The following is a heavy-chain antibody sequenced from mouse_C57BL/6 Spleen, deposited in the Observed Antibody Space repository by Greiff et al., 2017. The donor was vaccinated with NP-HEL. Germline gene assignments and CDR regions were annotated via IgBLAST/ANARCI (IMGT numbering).Heavy chain of an antibody. D-gene: IGHD2-4*01. CDR3: ARGGYDYDGFWFAY. CDR1: GYSITSGYD. J-gene: IGHJ3*01. Sequence: DVQLQESGPGMVKPSQSLSLTCTVTGYSITSGYDWHWIRHFPGNKLEWMGYISYSGSTNYNPSLKSRISITHDTSKNHFFLKLNSVTTEDTATYYCARGGYDYDGFWFAYWGQGTLVTVSA. CDR2: ISYSGST. V-gene: IGHV3-1*01.